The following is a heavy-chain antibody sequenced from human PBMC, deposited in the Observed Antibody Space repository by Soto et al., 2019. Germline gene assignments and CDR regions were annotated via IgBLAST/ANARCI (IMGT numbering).Heavy chain of an antibody. V-gene: IGHV1-24*01. CDR3: ATVGVSTSCYDY. Sequence: GASVKVSCKASGYTFTSYAMHWVRQAPGKGLEWMGGIDPEDGETIYAQKFQGRVTMTEDTSTDTAYMELSSLRSEDTAVYYCATVGVSTSCYDYWGQGTLVTVSS. CDR2: IDPEDGET. D-gene: IGHD2-2*01. J-gene: IGHJ4*02. CDR1: GYTFTSYA.